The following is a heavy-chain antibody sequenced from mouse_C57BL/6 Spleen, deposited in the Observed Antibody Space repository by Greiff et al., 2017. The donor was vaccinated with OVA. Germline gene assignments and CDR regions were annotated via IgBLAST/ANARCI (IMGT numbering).Heavy chain of an antibody. V-gene: IGHV1-61*01. Sequence: QVQLKQPGAELVRPGSSVKLSCKASGYTFTSYWMDWVKQRPGQGLEWIGNIYPSDSETHYNQKFKDKATLTVDKSSSTAYMQLSSLTSEDSAVYYCARLATVVAPYWGQGTTLTVSS. CDR1: GYTFTSYW. CDR2: IYPSDSET. D-gene: IGHD1-1*01. CDR3: ARLATVVAPY. J-gene: IGHJ2*01.